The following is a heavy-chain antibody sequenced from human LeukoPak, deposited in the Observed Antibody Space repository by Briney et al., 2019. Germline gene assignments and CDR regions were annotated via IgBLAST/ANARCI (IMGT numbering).Heavy chain of an antibody. CDR1: GFTFSSYG. Sequence: GGSLRLSCAASGFTFSSYGMHWVRQAPGKGLEWVAVISYDGSNKYYADSVKGRFTISRDNSKNTLYLQMNSLRAEDTAVYYCAKGIAVAAFQHWGQGTPVTVSS. V-gene: IGHV3-30*18. CDR2: ISYDGSNK. D-gene: IGHD6-19*01. CDR3: AKGIAVAAFQH. J-gene: IGHJ1*01.